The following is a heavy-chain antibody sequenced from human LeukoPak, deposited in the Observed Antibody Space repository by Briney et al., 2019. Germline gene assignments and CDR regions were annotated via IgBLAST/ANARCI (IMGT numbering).Heavy chain of an antibody. V-gene: IGHV3-30*03. D-gene: IGHD4-17*01. CDR3: AAGRGDYELDY. Sequence: GGSLRLSCAASGFTFSSYSMNWVRQAPGKGLEWVAVISYDGGNKYYADSVKGRFIVSRDNSKNTLYLQMNSLRAEDTAVYYCAAGRGDYELDYWGQGTLVTVSS. CDR1: GFTFSSYS. J-gene: IGHJ4*02. CDR2: ISYDGGNK.